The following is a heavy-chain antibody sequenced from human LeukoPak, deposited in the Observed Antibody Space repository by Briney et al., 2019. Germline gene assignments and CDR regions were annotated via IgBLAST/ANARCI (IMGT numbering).Heavy chain of an antibody. Sequence: PGGSLRLSCAASGFTFSDYYMSWIRQAPGKGLEWVSYISSSGSTIYYADSVKGRFTISRDNAKNSLYLQMNSLRAEDTAVYYCASLIRYLDYGMDVWGQGTTVTVSS. V-gene: IGHV3-11*01. D-gene: IGHD3-3*01. CDR2: ISSSGSTI. CDR3: ASLIRYLDYGMDV. J-gene: IGHJ6*02. CDR1: GFTFSDYY.